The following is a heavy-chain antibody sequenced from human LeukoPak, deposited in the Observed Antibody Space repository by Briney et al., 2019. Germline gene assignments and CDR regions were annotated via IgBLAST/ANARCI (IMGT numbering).Heavy chain of an antibody. Sequence: PGGPLRLSCAASGFTFSSYAMHWVRQAPGKGLEWVAVISYDGSNKYYADSVKGRFTISRDNSKNTLYLQMNSLRAEDTAVYYCARDSPSIVVVPAAMVYFDYWGQGTLVTVSS. CDR1: GFTFSSYA. D-gene: IGHD2-2*01. CDR3: ARDSPSIVVVPAAMVYFDY. V-gene: IGHV3-30*04. CDR2: ISYDGSNK. J-gene: IGHJ4*02.